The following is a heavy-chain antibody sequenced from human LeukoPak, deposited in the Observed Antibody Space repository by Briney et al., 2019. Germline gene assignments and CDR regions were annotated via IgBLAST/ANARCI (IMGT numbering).Heavy chain of an antibody. CDR2: ISGSGGST. J-gene: IGHJ4*02. CDR1: GFTFSSYV. D-gene: IGHD5-18*01. CDR3: AKALSAGYTYGSFDY. Sequence: LPGGSLRLSCAASGFTFSSYVMRWVRQAPGKELEWVSAISGSGGSTYYADSEKRRFTISRDHSKNTLYLQMHSLRAEDTAVYYCAKALSAGYTYGSFDYWGQGTLVTVSS. V-gene: IGHV3-23*01.